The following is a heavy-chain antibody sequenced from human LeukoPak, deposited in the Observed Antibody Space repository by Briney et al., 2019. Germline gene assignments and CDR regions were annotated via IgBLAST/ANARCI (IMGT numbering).Heavy chain of an antibody. V-gene: IGHV3-11*01. CDR3: ARSDGSGWQYYFDY. Sequence: GGSLRLSCAASGFTFSDYYMSWIRPAPGKGLEWVSYISSSGSTIYYADSVKGRFTISRDNAKNSLYLQMNSLRAEDTAVYYCARSDGSGWQYYFDYWGQGTLVTVSS. CDR1: GFTFSDYY. D-gene: IGHD6-19*01. CDR2: ISSSGSTI. J-gene: IGHJ4*02.